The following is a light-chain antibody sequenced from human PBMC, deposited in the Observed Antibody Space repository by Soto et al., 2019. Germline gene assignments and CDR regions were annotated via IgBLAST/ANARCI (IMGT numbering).Light chain of an antibody. CDR2: KAY. CDR1: QTISSW. CDR3: QHYNSYSEA. V-gene: IGKV1-5*03. J-gene: IGKJ1*01. Sequence: DIQMTQYPSTLSGSVGDRVTITCRASQTISSWLAWYQQKPGKAPKLLIYKAYTLKSGVPSRFSGSGSGTEFTLPISSLQPDDFATYYCQHYNSYSEAFGQGTKVELK.